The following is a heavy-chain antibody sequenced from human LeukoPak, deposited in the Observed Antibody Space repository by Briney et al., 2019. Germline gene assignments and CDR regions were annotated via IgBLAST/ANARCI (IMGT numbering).Heavy chain of an antibody. D-gene: IGHD3-10*01. V-gene: IGHV4-34*01. J-gene: IGHJ4*02. Sequence: SETLSLTCAVYGGSFSGYYWSWIRQPPGKGREGIGEINHSGSTNYNPSLKRGVTITVDTTKNQFSLKLSSVTAADTAVYYCARGGRHTGSFGYWGQGTLVTVSS. CDR3: ARGGRHTGSFGY. CDR1: GGSFSGYY. CDR2: INHSGST.